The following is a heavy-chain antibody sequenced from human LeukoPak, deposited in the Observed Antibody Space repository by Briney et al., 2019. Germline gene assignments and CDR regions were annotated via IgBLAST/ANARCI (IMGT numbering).Heavy chain of an antibody. Sequence: GGSLRLSCAASGFTFSSYEMNWVRQAPGKGLEWISYIGSSGSTMYYADSVKGRFTISRDNAKNSLYLQMNSLRAEDTAIYYCASSSWYALDYWGQGTLVTVSS. CDR3: ASSSWYALDY. CDR2: IGSSGSTM. V-gene: IGHV3-48*03. D-gene: IGHD6-13*01. J-gene: IGHJ4*02. CDR1: GFTFSSYE.